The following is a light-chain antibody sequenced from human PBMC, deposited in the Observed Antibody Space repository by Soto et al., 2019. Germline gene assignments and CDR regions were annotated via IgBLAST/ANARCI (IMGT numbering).Light chain of an antibody. Sequence: EVVLTQSPGTLSLSPGESATLSCRASQSVTNNYFAWYQQKPGQAPRLLIFGSSDRATGIPDRFSGSGSRTEFTLTISRLEPEDFAVDYCHQSGSSPPYTFGHGTKLEIK. J-gene: IGKJ2*01. CDR2: GSS. V-gene: IGKV3-20*01. CDR3: HQSGSSPPYT. CDR1: QSVTNNY.